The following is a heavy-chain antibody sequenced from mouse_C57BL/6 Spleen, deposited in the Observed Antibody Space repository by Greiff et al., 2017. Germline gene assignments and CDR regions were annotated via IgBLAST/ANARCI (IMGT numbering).Heavy chain of an antibody. D-gene: IGHD1-1*01. J-gene: IGHJ1*03. Sequence: EVQLQQSGPELVKPGASVKISCKASGYSFTGYYMNWVKQSPEKSLEWIGEINPSTGGTTYNQKFKAKATLTVDKSSSTAYMQLKSLTSEDSAVYYCAREGYGSSYPRWYCDVWGTGTTVTVSS. V-gene: IGHV1-42*01. CDR2: INPSTGGT. CDR1: GYSFTGYY. CDR3: AREGYGSSYPRWYCDV.